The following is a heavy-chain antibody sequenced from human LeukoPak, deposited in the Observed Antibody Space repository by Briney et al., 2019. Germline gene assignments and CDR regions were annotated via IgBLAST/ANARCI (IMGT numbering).Heavy chain of an antibody. Sequence: SETLSLTCTVSGASFNSDDQYWNWIRQSPGKGLEWIGSIHPSGMLYNNPSLESRVTTSRDTSKNQFSLNLNSVTAADTAVYFCSRGLDSRILRYWGQGILVTVSS. V-gene: IGHV4-31*03. J-gene: IGHJ4*02. CDR3: SRGLDSRILRY. D-gene: IGHD3-22*01. CDR1: GASFNSDDQY. CDR2: IHPSGML.